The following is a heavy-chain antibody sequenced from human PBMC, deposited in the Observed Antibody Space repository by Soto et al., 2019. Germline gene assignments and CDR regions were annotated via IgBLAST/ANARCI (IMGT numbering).Heavy chain of an antibody. V-gene: IGHV3-7*01. J-gene: IGHJ4*02. CDR1: GFTFSTYW. CDR3: ARRVGSVDY. D-gene: IGHD6-25*01. Sequence: GGSLRLSCAASGFTFSTYWMSWVRQAPGKGLEWVANIKQDGSEKYYVDSVKGRFTISRDNAKNSLFLQMNSLTADDTAVYYCARRVGSVDYWGQGTLVTVSS. CDR2: IKQDGSEK.